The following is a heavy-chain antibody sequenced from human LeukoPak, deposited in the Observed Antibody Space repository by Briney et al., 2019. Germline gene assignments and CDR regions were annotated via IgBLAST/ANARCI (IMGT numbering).Heavy chain of an antibody. CDR3: ARNRRLGGKNCSGGSCRTYYYYGMDV. CDR1: GGSFSGYY. J-gene: IGHJ6*02. V-gene: IGHV4-34*01. Sequence: KPSETLSLTCAVYGGSFSGYYWSWTRQPPGKGLEWIGEINHSGSTNYNPSLKSRVTISVDTSKNQFSLKLSSVTAADTAVYYCARNRRLGGKNCSGGSCRTYYYYGMDVWGQGTTVTVSS. CDR2: INHSGST. D-gene: IGHD2-15*01.